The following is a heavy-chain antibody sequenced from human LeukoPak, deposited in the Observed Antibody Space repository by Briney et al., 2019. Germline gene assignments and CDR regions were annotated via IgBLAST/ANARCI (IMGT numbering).Heavy chain of an antibody. J-gene: IGHJ4*02. CDR2: IYYSGST. V-gene: IGHV4-39*07. D-gene: IGHD1-26*01. Sequence: SETLSLTCTVSGGSISSSSYYWGWIRQPPGKGLEWTGTIYYSGSTYYNPSLKSRVTISIDTSKNQCSLKLNSVTAADTAVYYCARGEPTPRYRGSHYFDNWGQGALVTVSS. CDR1: GGSISSSSYY. CDR3: ARGEPTPRYRGSHYFDN.